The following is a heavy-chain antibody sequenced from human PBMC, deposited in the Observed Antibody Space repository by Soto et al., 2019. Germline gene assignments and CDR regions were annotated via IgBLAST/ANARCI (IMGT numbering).Heavy chain of an antibody. Sequence: DVHLVESGGGLVKPGGYLRLSCAASGFNFSTYGMNWVRQAPGKGLEWVSSISSKGSYIYYTPSVKGRVTISRDNAKNSVYLQMNSLRAEATAVYYCWRYRSHYAVVGKIDPWCQVTLVAVSS. D-gene: IGHD6-19*01. CDR1: GFNFSTYG. J-gene: IGHJ5*02. V-gene: IGHV3-21*01. CDR3: WRYRSHYAVVGKIDP. CDR2: ISSKGSYI.